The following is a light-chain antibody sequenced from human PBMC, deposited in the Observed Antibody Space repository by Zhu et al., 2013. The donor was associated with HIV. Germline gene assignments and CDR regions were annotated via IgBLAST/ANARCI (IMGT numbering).Light chain of an antibody. CDR3: QAWDSSHVV. J-gene: IGLJ2*01. CDR1: NIGTNS. V-gene: IGLV3-21*01. CDR2: DDT. Sequence: SYVLTQPPSVSVAPGKTARITCGGNNIGTNSVHWYQQRPGQAPVLVVYDDTDRPSGIPERFSGSNSGNTATLTISGTQAMDEADYYCQAWDSSHVVFGGGTKLTVL.